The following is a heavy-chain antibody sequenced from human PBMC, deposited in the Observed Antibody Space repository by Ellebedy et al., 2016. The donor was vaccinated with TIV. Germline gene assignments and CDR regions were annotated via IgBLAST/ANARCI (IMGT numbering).Heavy chain of an antibody. CDR3: ARDRPDPTAAPGTDGDWFDP. CDR1: GGSISSDDYY. J-gene: IGHJ5*02. Sequence: SETLSLXXTVSGGSISSDDYYWSWIRQAPGKGLEWIGNIHYSGSTDYKPSLKSRVSISLDTSKNQFSLRVTSVTAADTAMYFSARDRPDPTAAPGTDGDWFDPWGQGTLVTVSS. D-gene: IGHD6-13*01. V-gene: IGHV4-30-4*01. CDR2: IHYSGST.